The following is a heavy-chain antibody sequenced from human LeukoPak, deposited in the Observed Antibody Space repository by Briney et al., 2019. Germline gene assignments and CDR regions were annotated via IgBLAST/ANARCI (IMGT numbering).Heavy chain of an antibody. CDR3: ARGEDGYQAPFDY. Sequence: PGRSLRLSCAASGFTFDDYAMHWVRQAPGKGLEWVSGISWNSDSIGYADSVKGRFTISRDNAKNSLYLQMNSLRAEDTALYYCARGEDGYQAPFDYWGQGTLVTVSS. J-gene: IGHJ4*02. CDR1: GFTFDDYA. D-gene: IGHD5-24*01. CDR2: ISWNSDSI. V-gene: IGHV3-9*01.